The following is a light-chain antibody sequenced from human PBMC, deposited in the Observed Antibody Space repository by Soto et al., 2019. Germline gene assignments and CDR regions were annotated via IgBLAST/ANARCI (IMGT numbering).Light chain of an antibody. CDR1: NSDVGGYNY. CDR3: CSYAGSYTWV. V-gene: IGLV2-11*01. CDR2: DVN. J-gene: IGLJ3*02. Sequence: QSALTQPRSVSGSPGQSVTISCTGTNSDVGGYNYVSWYQQHPGKAPKLMIYDVNKRPSGVPDRFSSSKSGNTASLTISGLQAEDEADYHCCSYAGSYTWVFAAGTKVTVL.